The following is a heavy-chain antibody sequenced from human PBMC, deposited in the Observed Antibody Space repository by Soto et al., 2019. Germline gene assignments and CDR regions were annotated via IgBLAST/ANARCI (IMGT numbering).Heavy chain of an antibody. CDR3: AKDPLYGDSSPYFDY. Sequence: GGSLRLSCAASGFTFSSYGMHWVRQAPGKGLEWVAVISYDGSNKYYADSVKGRFTISRDNSKNTLYLQMNSLRAEDTAVYYCAKDPLYGDSSPYFDYWGQGNLVTVSS. CDR1: GFTFSSYG. J-gene: IGHJ4*02. D-gene: IGHD4-17*01. CDR2: ISYDGSNK. V-gene: IGHV3-30*18.